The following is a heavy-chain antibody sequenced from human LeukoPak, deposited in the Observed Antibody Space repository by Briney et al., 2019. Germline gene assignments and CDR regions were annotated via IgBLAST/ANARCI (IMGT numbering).Heavy chain of an antibody. Sequence: SVKVSCKASGGTFSSYAISWVRRAPGQGLEWLGGIIPIFGTANYAQKFQGRVTITADKSTSTAYMELSSLRSEDTAVYYCARSRKRGDYGSSCDYWGQGTLVTVSS. CDR2: IIPIFGTA. J-gene: IGHJ4*02. D-gene: IGHD3-10*01. CDR3: ARSRKRGDYGSSCDY. CDR1: GGTFSSYA. V-gene: IGHV1-69*06.